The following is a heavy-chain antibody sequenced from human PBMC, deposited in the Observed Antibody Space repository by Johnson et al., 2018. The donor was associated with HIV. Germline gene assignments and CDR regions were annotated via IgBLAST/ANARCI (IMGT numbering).Heavy chain of an antibody. CDR3: ARGDYCGNLGAVDI. D-gene: IGHD4-23*01. J-gene: IGHJ3*02. CDR2: ISYDGGNK. Sequence: QVQLVESGGGVVQPGRSLRLSCAASGFTFSSYAMHWVRQAPGKGLEWVAVISYDGGNKYYADSVKGRFTISRDNAKNTLYLQMNRLRAGDTAVYYCARGDYCGNLGAVDIWGQGTMVTVSS. CDR1: GFTFSSYA. V-gene: IGHV3-30*14.